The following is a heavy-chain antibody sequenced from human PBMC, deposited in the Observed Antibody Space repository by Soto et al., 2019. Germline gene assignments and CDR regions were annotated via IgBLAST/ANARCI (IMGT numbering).Heavy chain of an antibody. V-gene: IGHV1-18*01. Sequence: QVQLVQSGAEVKKPGASVKVSCKSSGYRFETYAMNWVRQAPGQGLEWMGWTSSYNIDTFYADKFQDRVSMTTDTSTGTAYMVLRSLSSDDTAVYYCARGHGVIIGAMDVWGQGTAVTVSS. CDR3: ARGHGVIIGAMDV. CDR2: TSSYNIDT. CDR1: GYRFETYA. J-gene: IGHJ6*02. D-gene: IGHD3-3*01.